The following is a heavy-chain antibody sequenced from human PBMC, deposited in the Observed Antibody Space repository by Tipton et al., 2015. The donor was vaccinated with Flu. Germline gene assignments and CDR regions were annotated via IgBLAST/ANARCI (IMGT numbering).Heavy chain of an antibody. CDR3: ARAIAAAGGY. D-gene: IGHD6-13*01. Sequence: SLRLSCAASGFTFSTYWMGWVRQAPGKGLEWVANINQDGSAKYYVDSVKGRFTISRDNAKNSLYLEMNSLRAEDTAVYYCARAIAAAGGYWGQGTLVTVSS. CDR1: GFTFSTYW. V-gene: IGHV3-7*04. CDR2: INQDGSAK. J-gene: IGHJ4*02.